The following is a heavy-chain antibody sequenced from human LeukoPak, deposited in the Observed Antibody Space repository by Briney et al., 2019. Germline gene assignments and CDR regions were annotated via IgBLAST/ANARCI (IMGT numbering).Heavy chain of an antibody. CDR3: ARPNTDAGGYYFDH. J-gene: IGHJ4*02. Sequence: ASVKVSCKASGYRFIDYGLSWVRQAPGQGLEWMEWIATYRTTTNYAQNLQGRVTVTTDTSTTTVYMELRNLRFDDTAMYYCARPNTDAGGYYFDHWGQGTLVTVSS. D-gene: IGHD5-12*01. CDR2: IATYRTTT. CDR1: GYRFIDYG. V-gene: IGHV1-18*01.